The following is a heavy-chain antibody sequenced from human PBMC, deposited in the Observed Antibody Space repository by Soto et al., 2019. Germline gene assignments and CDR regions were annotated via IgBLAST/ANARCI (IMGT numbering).Heavy chain of an antibody. V-gene: IGHV4-59*02. CDR3: ARSELVGAELYYYYGMDV. CDR1: GGSVSSFY. D-gene: IGHD1-26*01. Sequence: ETLFLTCTVSGGSVSSFYWSWIRQPPGKGLECIGYIYYSGSTNYNPSLKSRVTISVDTSKNQFSLKLSSVTAADTAVYYCARSELVGAELYYYYGMDVWGQGTTVTVSS. J-gene: IGHJ6*02. CDR2: IYYSGST.